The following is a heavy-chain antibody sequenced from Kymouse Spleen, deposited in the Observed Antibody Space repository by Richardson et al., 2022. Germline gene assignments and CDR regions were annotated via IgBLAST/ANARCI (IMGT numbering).Heavy chain of an antibody. CDR3: ARDSGYDSAGSFDY. J-gene: IGHJ4*02. CDR1: GGSISSYY. Sequence: QVQLQESGPGLVKPSETLSLTCTVSGGSISSYYWSWIRQPPGKGLEWIGYIYYSGSTNYNPSLKSRVTISVDTSKNQFSLKLSSVTAADTAVYYCARDSGYDSAGSFDYWGQGTLVTVSS. V-gene: IGHV4-59*01. CDR2: IYYSGST. D-gene: IGHD5-12*01.